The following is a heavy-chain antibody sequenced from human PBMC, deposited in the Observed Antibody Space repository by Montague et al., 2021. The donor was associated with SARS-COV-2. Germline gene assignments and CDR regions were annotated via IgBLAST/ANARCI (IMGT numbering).Heavy chain of an antibody. CDR1: GGSFGDDH. Sequence: SETLSLTCGVYGGSFGDDHWSWIRQPPGKGLEWIGDIKHSGRAKYNPSLKSRVTISVDTSKNQFSLKLTSVTAADTAVYFCARGHLSVSMIVVVFTSASYYFDYWGQGALVTVSS. J-gene: IGHJ4*02. V-gene: IGHV4-34*01. CDR3: ARGHLSVSMIVVVFTSASYYFDY. CDR2: IKHSGRA. D-gene: IGHD3-22*01.